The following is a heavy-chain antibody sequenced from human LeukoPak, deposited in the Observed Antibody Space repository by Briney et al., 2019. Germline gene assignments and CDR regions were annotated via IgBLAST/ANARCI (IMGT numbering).Heavy chain of an antibody. J-gene: IGHJ4*02. CDR2: ISSSSSYI. V-gene: IGHV3-21*01. D-gene: IGHD3-10*01. CDR1: GFTFSSYS. Sequence: GGSLRLSCAASGFTFSSYSMNWVRQAPGKGLEWVSSISSSSSYIYYADSVKGRFTISRDNAKNSLYLQMNSLRAEDTAVYYCATTVSRWFGELPFDYWGQGTLVTVSS. CDR3: ATTVSRWFGELPFDY.